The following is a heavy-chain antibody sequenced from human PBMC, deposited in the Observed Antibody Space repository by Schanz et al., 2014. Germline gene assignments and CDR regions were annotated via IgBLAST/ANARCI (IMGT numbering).Heavy chain of an antibody. CDR2: ISPYNGNT. V-gene: IGHV1-18*01. CDR3: ARGGYSSGWYDRDIAHFDY. CDR1: GGTFSSYT. Sequence: QVQLVQSGAEVKKPGSSVKVSCKASGGTFSSYTISWVRQARGQGLEWVGWISPYNGNTNYAQKLQGRVTMTADTSTSTAYMELRSLRSDDTAVYYCARGGYSSGWYDRDIAHFDYWGQGTLVTVSS. D-gene: IGHD6-19*01. J-gene: IGHJ4*02.